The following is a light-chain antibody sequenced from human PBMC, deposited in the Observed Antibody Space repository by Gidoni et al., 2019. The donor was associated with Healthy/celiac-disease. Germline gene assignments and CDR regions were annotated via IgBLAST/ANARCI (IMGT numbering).Light chain of an antibody. CDR1: SSNIGAGYD. V-gene: IGLV1-40*01. CDR2: GNS. J-gene: IGLJ3*02. CDR3: QSYDISLSGGV. Sequence: QSVLTQPPSVSGAPGPRVTISCTGSSSNIGAGYDVHWYQQLPGTAPKHLIYGNSNRPSGVPDRFSGSKSGTAASLAITGLQAEDEADYYCQSYDISLSGGVIGGGTKLTVL.